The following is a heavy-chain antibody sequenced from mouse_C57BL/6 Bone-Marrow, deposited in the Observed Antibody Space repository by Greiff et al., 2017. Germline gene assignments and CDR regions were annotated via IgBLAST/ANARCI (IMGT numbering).Heavy chain of an antibody. D-gene: IGHD1-1*01. CDR1: GFTFTDYY. CDR3: AREGVITTVVGDFDY. J-gene: IGHJ2*01. V-gene: IGHV1-36*01. CDR2: VYPYNGGT. Sequence: VQLKQSGPVLVKPGPSVKISCKASGFTFTDYYMHWVKQSHGKSLEWIGLVYPYNGGTSYNQKFKGKATLTVDTSSSTAYMELNSLTSEDSAVYYCAREGVITTVVGDFDYWGQGTTLTVSS.